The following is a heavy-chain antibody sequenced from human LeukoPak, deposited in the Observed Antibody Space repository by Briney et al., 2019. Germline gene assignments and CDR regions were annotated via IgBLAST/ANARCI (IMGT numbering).Heavy chain of an antibody. D-gene: IGHD4-17*01. V-gene: IGHV1-2*02. Sequence: GASVKVSCKASGYTFTGYYIHWVRQAPGQGLEWMGWINPNSGGTNYAQKFQGRVTMTRDTSISTAYMELSRLRSDDTAVYYCARDPNLRYDWFDPWGQGTLVTVSS. J-gene: IGHJ5*02. CDR2: INPNSGGT. CDR1: GYTFTGYY. CDR3: ARDPNLRYDWFDP.